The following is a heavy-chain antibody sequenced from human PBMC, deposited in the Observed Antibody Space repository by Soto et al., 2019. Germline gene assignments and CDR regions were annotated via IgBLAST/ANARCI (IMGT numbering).Heavy chain of an antibody. Sequence: EVQLLESGGGLVQPGGSLRLSCAASGFTFSSYAMTWVRQAPGKGLEWVSAISGSDGSTDYADSVKGRFTISRDNSKNTLYLQMNSLRAEDTAVYYCAKSGIHYYYDYLDVWGKGTTVTVSS. CDR1: GFTFSSYA. CDR3: AKSGIHYYYDYLDV. J-gene: IGHJ6*03. CDR2: ISGSDGST. V-gene: IGHV3-23*01. D-gene: IGHD3-10*01.